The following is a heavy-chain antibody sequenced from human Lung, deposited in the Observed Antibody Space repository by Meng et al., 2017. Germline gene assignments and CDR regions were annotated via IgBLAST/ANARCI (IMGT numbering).Heavy chain of an antibody. D-gene: IGHD4-23*01. J-gene: IGHJ4*02. V-gene: IGHV3-33*08. CDR2: IWYGGSYD. CDR1: GGSFSGYY. Sequence: LSLTCAVYGGSFSGYYWSWIRQPPGKGLEWVAVIWYGGSYDYYADSVKGRFTISRDNSKNTLYLQVNSLRAEDTAVYYCARSALDGNMFYFDYWGQGTLVTVSS. CDR3: ARSALDGNMFYFDY.